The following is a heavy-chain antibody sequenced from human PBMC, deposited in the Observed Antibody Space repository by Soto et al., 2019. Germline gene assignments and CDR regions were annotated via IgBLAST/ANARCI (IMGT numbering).Heavy chain of an antibody. V-gene: IGHV3-23*01. CDR1: GFSFHTFE. D-gene: IGHD3-16*01. Sequence: EVQLLESGGGLVQPGGSLRLSCAASGFSFHTFEMSWVRQAPGRGLEWVSFISDDGSRTYYADAVKGRFTISRDNSKYTLYLQMNSLTVEYTAVYACVKGGWLDFWGQGTLVTVSS. CDR2: ISDDGSRT. CDR3: VKGGWLDF. J-gene: IGHJ5*01.